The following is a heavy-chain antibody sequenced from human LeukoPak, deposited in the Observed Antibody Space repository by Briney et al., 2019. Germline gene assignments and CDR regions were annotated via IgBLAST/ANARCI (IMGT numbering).Heavy chain of an antibody. J-gene: IGHJ5*02. CDR1: GFTFRDYA. D-gene: IGHD3-10*01. CDR2: ISGGGDVT. Sequence: GESLRLFCAASGFTFRDYAMSWVRQAPGKGLEWDSAISGGGDVTYYADSVKGRFTVSRDNSKNVLYLQMNSLRAEDTALYSCAKGAYGSGSYYPTLNWFDPWGQGTLVTVSS. V-gene: IGHV3-23*01. CDR3: AKGAYGSGSYYPTLNWFDP.